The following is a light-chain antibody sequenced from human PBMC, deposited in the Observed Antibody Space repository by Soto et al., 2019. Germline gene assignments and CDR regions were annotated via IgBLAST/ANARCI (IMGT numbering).Light chain of an antibody. CDR2: AAS. CDR1: QTISKS. V-gene: IGKV1-9*01. Sequence: DIQMTQSPSSLSASVGDRVSITCRASQTISKSLNWYQQRPGQAPKLLIYAASTLQSGVPSRFSGSGSGTDFTLTISSLQPEDFATYYCQQLNSYPFTFGPGTKVDIK. J-gene: IGKJ3*01. CDR3: QQLNSYPFT.